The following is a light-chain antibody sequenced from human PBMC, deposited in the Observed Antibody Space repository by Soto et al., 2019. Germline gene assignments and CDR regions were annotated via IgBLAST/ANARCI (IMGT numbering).Light chain of an antibody. CDR2: EVS. Sequence: QSALTQPASVSGSPGQSIAISCTGTSSDVGGYNYVSWYQQHPGKAPKLMISEVSNRPSGVSNRFSGSKSGNTASLTISGLHAEDEADYYCSSYTSSSTYVFVTGTKLTVL. CDR1: SSDVGGYNY. J-gene: IGLJ1*01. V-gene: IGLV2-14*01. CDR3: SSYTSSSTYV.